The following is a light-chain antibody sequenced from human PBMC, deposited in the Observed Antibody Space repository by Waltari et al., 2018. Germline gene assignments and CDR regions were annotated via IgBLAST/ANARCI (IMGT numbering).Light chain of an antibody. J-gene: IGKJ3*01. Sequence: VMTQSPATLSVSPGERATLSCRASHGISSKLAWYQQKPGQAPRLLISGASTRATGIPARFSGSASGTEFTLTISSLQSEDSAVYYCQQYNTWPPTFGPGTTVDIK. CDR3: QQYNTWPPT. V-gene: IGKV3-15*01. CDR1: HGISSK. CDR2: GAS.